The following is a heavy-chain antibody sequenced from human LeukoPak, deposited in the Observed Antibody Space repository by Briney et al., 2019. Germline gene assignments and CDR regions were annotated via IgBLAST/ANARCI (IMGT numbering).Heavy chain of an antibody. CDR3: ARGGAGGAFDI. Sequence: PSEPLSLTCTVSGGSISSYYWSWIRQPAGKGLEWIGRINSSGSTNYNPSLKSRVTMSVDTSKNQFSLKLSSVTAADTAVYYCARGGAGGAFDIWGQGTMVTVSS. D-gene: IGHD2-15*01. J-gene: IGHJ3*02. CDR1: GGSISSYY. V-gene: IGHV4-4*07. CDR2: INSSGST.